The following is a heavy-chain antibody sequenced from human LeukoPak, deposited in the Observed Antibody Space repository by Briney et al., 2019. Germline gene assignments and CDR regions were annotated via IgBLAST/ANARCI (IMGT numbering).Heavy chain of an antibody. CDR1: GGSNSSGSYY. CDR3: AREVLCSGGSCYDLDY. Sequence: SESLSLTRTVSGGSNSSGSYYWSSIRQPAGKGLEWIRRIYTSGSTSYNPSLKSRVTISVDTSKNQFSLKLRSVTAADTAVYYCAREVLCSGGSCYDLDYWGQGTLVTVSS. D-gene: IGHD2-15*01. J-gene: IGHJ4*02. CDR2: IYTSGST. V-gene: IGHV4-61*02.